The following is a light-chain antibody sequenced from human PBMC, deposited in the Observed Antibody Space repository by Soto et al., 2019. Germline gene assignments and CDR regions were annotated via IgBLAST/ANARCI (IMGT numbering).Light chain of an antibody. CDR3: QQYNNWPPVT. CDR2: GAS. J-gene: IGKJ5*01. Sequence: EIVMTQSPVTLSVSPGGRTTLSCRASQSVSSNLAWYQQKPGQAPRLLIYGASTRATGIPARFSGSGSGTEFTLTISSLQSEDFAVYYCQQYNNWPPVTFGQGTRLEIK. V-gene: IGKV3-15*01. CDR1: QSVSSN.